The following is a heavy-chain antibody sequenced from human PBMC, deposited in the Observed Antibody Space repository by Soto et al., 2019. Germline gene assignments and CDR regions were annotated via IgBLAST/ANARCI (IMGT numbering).Heavy chain of an antibody. CDR1: GGSISSYY. CDR2: IYYSGST. CDR3: ARAIAARGRYYGMDV. D-gene: IGHD6-6*01. Sequence: PSETLSLTCTVSGGSISSYYWSWIRQPPGKGLEWIGYIYYSGSTNYNPSLKSRVTISVDTSKNQFSLKLSSATAADTAVYYCARAIAARGRYYGMDVWGQGTTVTVSS. V-gene: IGHV4-59*01. J-gene: IGHJ6*02.